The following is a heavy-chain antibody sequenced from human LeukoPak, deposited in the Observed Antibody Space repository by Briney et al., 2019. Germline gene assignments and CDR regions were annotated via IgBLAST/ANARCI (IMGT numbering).Heavy chain of an antibody. Sequence: ASVKVSCKASGYTFTSYDINWVRQATGQGLEWMGWMNPNSGNTGYAQKFQGRVTMTEDTSTDTAYMELSSLRSEDTAVYYCATLGSSGYNFDYWGQGTLVTVSS. D-gene: IGHD3-22*01. V-gene: IGHV1-8*01. J-gene: IGHJ4*02. CDR1: GYTFTSYD. CDR3: ATLGSSGYNFDY. CDR2: MNPNSGNT.